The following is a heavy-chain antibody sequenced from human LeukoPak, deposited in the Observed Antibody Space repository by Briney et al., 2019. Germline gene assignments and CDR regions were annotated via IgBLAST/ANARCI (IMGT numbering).Heavy chain of an antibody. Sequence: GGSLRLSCAASGFTVSSNYMSSVRQAPGKGLEWVSVIYSGGSTYYADSVKGRFTISRDNSKNTLYLQMNSLRAEDTAVYYCARAGRLGYYYYMGVWGKGTTVTVSS. D-gene: IGHD6-19*01. CDR2: IYSGGST. V-gene: IGHV3-66*02. J-gene: IGHJ6*03. CDR1: GFTVSSNY. CDR3: ARAGRLGYYYYMGV.